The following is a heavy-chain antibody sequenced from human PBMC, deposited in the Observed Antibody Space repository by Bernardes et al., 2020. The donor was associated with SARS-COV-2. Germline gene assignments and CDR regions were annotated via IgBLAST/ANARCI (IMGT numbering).Heavy chain of an antibody. CDR2: INPNSGGT. CDR1: GYPFTGYY. J-gene: IGHJ6*02. D-gene: IGHD3-10*02. Sequence: ASVKVSCKASGYPFTGYYMHWVRQAPGQGLEWMGWINPNSGGTNFAQKFQGRVTMTRDTSISTAYMELSRLRSDDTAVYYCAIPPTNYVRSGMDVWGQGTTVTVSS. CDR3: AIPPTNYVRSGMDV. V-gene: IGHV1-2*02.